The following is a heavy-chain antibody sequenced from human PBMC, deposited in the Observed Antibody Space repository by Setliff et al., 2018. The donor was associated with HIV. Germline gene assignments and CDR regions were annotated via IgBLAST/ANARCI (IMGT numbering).Heavy chain of an antibody. CDR1: GYTLTSNY. CDR2: ISAYNGNT. CDR3: ARTDYGGPGYMDV. Sequence: GASVKVSCKASGYTLTSNYMHWVRQAPGQGLEWMGWISAYNGNTNYAQKLQGRVTMTTDTSTSTAYMELRSLRSDDTAVYYCARTDYGGPGYMDVWGKGTTVTVSS. D-gene: IGHD4-17*01. J-gene: IGHJ6*03. V-gene: IGHV1-18*04.